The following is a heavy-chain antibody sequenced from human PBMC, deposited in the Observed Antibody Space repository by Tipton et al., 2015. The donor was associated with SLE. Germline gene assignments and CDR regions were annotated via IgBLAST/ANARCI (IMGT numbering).Heavy chain of an antibody. CDR2: IYNTGST. D-gene: IGHD3-22*01. J-gene: IGHJ3*02. Sequence: TLSLTCSVSGGSISIGSYYWSWLRQPPGKGLEWIGRIYNTGSTNYKSSLQSRVTISLDTSNNQFSLRLHSVTVADTAVHYCARGGLYETSAYSVGFDIWGQGTLVTVSP. V-gene: IGHV4-61*02. CDR1: GGSISIGSYY. CDR3: ARGGLYETSAYSVGFDI.